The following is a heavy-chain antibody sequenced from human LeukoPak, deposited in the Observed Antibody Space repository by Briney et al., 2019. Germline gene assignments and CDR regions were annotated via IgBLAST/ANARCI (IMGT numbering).Heavy chain of an antibody. Sequence: PSETLSVTCTVSGGSITTIPYNWGWIRQPPGKGLEWIGTISYVGTTYYEPSLKSRVTMSIDTSKNQFSLNLNSATAPDTAVYYCARHPTGYPNWFDSWGQGTLVIVSS. CDR3: ARHPTGYPNWFDS. J-gene: IGHJ5*01. CDR1: GGSITTIPYN. D-gene: IGHD3-9*01. V-gene: IGHV4-39*01. CDR2: ISYVGTT.